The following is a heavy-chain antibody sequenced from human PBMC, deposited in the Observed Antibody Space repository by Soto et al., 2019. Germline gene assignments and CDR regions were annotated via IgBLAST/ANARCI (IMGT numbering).Heavy chain of an antibody. V-gene: IGHV1-18*01. CDR3: ARGPNTMIVVVNYYYYGMDV. J-gene: IGHJ6*02. CDR2: ISAYNGNT. CDR1: GYTFTSYG. Sequence: QVQLVQSGAEVKKPGASVKVSCKASGYTFTSYGISWVRQAPGQGLEWMGWISAYNGNTNYAQKLQGRVTMTTDTSTSPAYMELRSLRSDDTAVYYCARGPNTMIVVVNYYYYGMDVWGQETTVTDSS. D-gene: IGHD3-22*01.